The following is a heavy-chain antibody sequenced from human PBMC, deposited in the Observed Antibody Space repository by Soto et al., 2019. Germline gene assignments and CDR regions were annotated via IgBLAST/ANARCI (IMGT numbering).Heavy chain of an antibody. Sequence: SGPTLVNPTQTLTLTCTFSGFSLSTSGMCVSWIRQPPGKALEWLALIDWDDDKYYSTSLKTRLTISKDTSKNQVVLTMTNMDPVDTATYYCARISAYDSSGYYYNYYYGMDVWGQGTTVTVSS. CDR2: IDWDDDK. CDR1: GFSLSTSGMC. J-gene: IGHJ6*02. V-gene: IGHV2-70*01. D-gene: IGHD3-22*01. CDR3: ARISAYDSSGYYYNYYYGMDV.